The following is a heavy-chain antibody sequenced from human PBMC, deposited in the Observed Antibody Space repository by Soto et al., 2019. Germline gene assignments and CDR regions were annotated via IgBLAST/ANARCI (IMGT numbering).Heavy chain of an antibody. J-gene: IGHJ5*02. CDR1: GYTFTSYG. V-gene: IGHV1-18*04. CDR3: ARGVAVAGEPGNWFDP. CDR2: ISAYNGNT. D-gene: IGHD6-19*01. Sequence: ASVKVSCKASGYTFTSYGISWVRQAPGQGLEWMGWISAYNGNTYYAQKLQGRVTMTTDTSTSTAYMELRSLRSDDTAVYYCARGVAVAGEPGNWFDPWGQGTLVTVSS.